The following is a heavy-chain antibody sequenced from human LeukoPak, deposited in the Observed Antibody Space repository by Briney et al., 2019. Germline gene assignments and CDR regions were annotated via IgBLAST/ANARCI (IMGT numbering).Heavy chain of an antibody. CDR3: ARGPTIFGVVINHFDY. CDR1: GYTFTGYY. D-gene: IGHD3-3*01. CDR2: IIPIFGTA. Sequence: ASVKVSCKASGYTFTGYYLHWVRQAPGQGLEWMGGIIPIFGTANYAQKFQGRVTITTDESTSTAYMELSSLRSEDTAVYYCARGPTIFGVVINHFDYWGQGTLVTVSS. J-gene: IGHJ4*02. V-gene: IGHV1-69*05.